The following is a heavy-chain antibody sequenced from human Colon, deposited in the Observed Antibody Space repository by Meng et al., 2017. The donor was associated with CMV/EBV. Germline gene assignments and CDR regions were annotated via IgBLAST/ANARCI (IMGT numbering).Heavy chain of an antibody. CDR2: VSRDSAIYT. Sequence: QVHLVESGGDLVKPGGSLSLSCAASGFTFSDDYMHWVRQAPGKGLEWISYVSRDSAIYTKYADSVRGRFTVSRDNAKNSLYLQMNNLRAEDTAVYYCTREGGAKRFDSWGQGTLVTVSS. D-gene: IGHD3-16*01. V-gene: IGHV3-11*06. CDR3: TREGGAKRFDS. J-gene: IGHJ4*02. CDR1: GFTFSDDY.